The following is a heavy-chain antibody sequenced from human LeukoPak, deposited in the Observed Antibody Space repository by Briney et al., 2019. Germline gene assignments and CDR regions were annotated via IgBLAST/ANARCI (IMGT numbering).Heavy chain of an antibody. CDR1: GGSISSYY. J-gene: IGHJ6*03. CDR2: IYTSGST. V-gene: IGHV4-4*07. Sequence: PSETLSLTCTVSGGSISSYYWSWIRQPAGKGLEWIGRIYTSGSTNYNPSLKSRVTMSVDTSKNQFSLKLSSVTAADTAVYYCARGGVGATTEYYYYYMDVWGKGTTVTVSS. D-gene: IGHD1-26*01. CDR3: ARGGVGATTEYYYYYMDV.